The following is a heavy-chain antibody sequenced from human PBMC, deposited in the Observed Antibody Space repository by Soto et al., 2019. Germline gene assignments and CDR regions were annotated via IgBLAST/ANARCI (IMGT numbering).Heavy chain of an antibody. CDR3: AKVRGYSGYRNYFDY. D-gene: IGHD5-12*01. J-gene: IGHJ4*02. CDR1: GFTFSSYG. CDR2: ISYDGSNK. Sequence: GGSLRLSCAASGFTFSSYGMHWVRQAPGKGLEWVAVISYDGSNKYYADSVKGRFTISRDNSKNTLYLQMNSLRAEDTAVYYCAKVRGYSGYRNYFDYWGQGTLVTVSS. V-gene: IGHV3-30*18.